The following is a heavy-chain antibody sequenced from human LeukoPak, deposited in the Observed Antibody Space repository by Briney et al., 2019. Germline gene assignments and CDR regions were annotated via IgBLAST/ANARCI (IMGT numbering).Heavy chain of an antibody. CDR1: GGSISSGDYY. CDR2: IYYSGST. D-gene: IGHD3-22*01. CDR3: ARFPADYYDSSGPFDY. J-gene: IGHJ4*02. V-gene: IGHV4-30-4*01. Sequence: PSQTLSLTCTVSGGSISSGDYYWRWIRQPPGKGLEWIGYIYYSGSTYYNPSLKSRVTISVDTSKNQFSLKLSSVTAAGTAVYYCARFPADYYDSSGPFDYWGQGTLVTVSS.